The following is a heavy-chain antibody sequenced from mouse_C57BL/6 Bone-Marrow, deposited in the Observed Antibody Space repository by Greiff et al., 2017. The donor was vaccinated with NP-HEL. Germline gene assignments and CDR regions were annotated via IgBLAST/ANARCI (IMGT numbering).Heavy chain of an antibody. Sequence: VQLVESGPGLVAPSQSLSITCTVSGFSLTSYGVHWVRQPPGKGLEWLVVIWSDGSTTYNSALKSRLSISKDNSKSQVFLKMNSLQTDDTAMYYCARHEGYGSSYRYFDVWGTGTTVTVSS. CDR1: GFSLTSYG. CDR2: IWSDGST. CDR3: ARHEGYGSSYRYFDV. D-gene: IGHD1-1*01. J-gene: IGHJ1*03. V-gene: IGHV2-6-1*01.